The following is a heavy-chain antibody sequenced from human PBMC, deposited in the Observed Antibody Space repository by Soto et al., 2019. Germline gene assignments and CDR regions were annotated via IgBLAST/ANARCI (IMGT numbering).Heavy chain of an antibody. CDR3: AKRPAVAGRRAFDI. D-gene: IGHD6-19*01. V-gene: IGHV3-30*18. CDR2: ISYDGSNK. Sequence: GGSLRLSCAASGFTFSSYGMHWVRQAPGKGLEWVAVISYDGSNKYYADSVKGRFTISRDNSKNTLYLQMNSLRAEDTAVYYCAKRPAVAGRRAFDIWGQGTMVTVSS. J-gene: IGHJ3*02. CDR1: GFTFSSYG.